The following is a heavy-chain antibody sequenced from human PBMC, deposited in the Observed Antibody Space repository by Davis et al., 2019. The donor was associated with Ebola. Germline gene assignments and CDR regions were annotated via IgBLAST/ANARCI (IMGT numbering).Heavy chain of an antibody. CDR1: GYSFADCA. D-gene: IGHD6-13*01. Sequence: ASVKVSCKASGYSFADCAINWVRQAPGQGLEWMGWIATNTGNPTYAQGFTGRFVFSLDTSVSTAYLQISSLKAEDTAVYYCARGGAAVYWGQGTLVTVSS. J-gene: IGHJ4*02. V-gene: IGHV7-4-1*02. CDR2: IATNTGNP. CDR3: ARGGAAVY.